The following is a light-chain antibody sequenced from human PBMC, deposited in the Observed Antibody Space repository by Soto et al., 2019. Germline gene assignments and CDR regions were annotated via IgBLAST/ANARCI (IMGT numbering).Light chain of an antibody. CDR3: HQYGHSPVT. J-gene: IGKJ4*01. V-gene: IGKV3-20*01. Sequence: EIVLTQTPGTVSLSPGERATLSCRASQSVRSTYFAWYQHKPGQAPRLLIFDASTRATGIPDRFSGSGSGTDFTLTIRRLEPEDFELYYCHQYGHSPVTFGGGTKVDIK. CDR2: DAS. CDR1: QSVRSTY.